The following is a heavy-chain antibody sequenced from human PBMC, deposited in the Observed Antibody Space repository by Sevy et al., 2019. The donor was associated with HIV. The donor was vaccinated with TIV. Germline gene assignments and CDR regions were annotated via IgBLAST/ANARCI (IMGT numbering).Heavy chain of an antibody. CDR3: ARDFDPHPRTVTTGQH. D-gene: IGHD4-4*01. CDR2: ISAYNGNT. Sequence: ASVKVSCKASGYTFTSYGISWVRQAPGQGLEWMGWISAYNGNTNYAQKLQGRVTMTTDTSTSTAYMELRSLRSDDTAVYYCARDFDPHPRTVTTGQHWGQGTLVTVS. CDR1: GYTFTSYG. J-gene: IGHJ1*01. V-gene: IGHV1-18*01.